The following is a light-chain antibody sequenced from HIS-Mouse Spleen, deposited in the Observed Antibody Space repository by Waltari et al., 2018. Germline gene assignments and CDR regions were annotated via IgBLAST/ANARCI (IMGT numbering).Light chain of an antibody. CDR1: SSYVGGYNY. Sequence: SALTQPPSASGSPGQSVTISCTGTSSYVGGYNYFSWYQQHPGKAPKLMIYEVSKRPSGVPDRSSGSKSGNTASLTVAGRQAEDEADYYCSSYAGSNNLVFGGGTKLTVL. CDR3: SSYAGSNNLV. CDR2: EVS. J-gene: IGLJ2*01. V-gene: IGLV2-8*01.